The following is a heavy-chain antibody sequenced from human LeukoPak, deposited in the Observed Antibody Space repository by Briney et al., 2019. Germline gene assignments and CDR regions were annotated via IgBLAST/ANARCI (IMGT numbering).Heavy chain of an antibody. CDR2: LYYDGSNQ. V-gene: IGHV3-30*02. D-gene: IGHD1-7*01. Sequence: SGGSLRLSCAASGFTFSRHGMHWVRQAPGKGLEWVASLYYDGSNQNYADSVKGRFTISRDNSKDTLYLQMNSLRAEDTAVYYCAKVLVGTTCFEYWGQGTLVTVSS. CDR1: GFTFSRHG. J-gene: IGHJ4*02. CDR3: AKVLVGTTCFEY.